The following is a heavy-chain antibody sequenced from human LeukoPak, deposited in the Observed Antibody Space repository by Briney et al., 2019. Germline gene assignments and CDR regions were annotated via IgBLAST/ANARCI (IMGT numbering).Heavy chain of an antibody. D-gene: IGHD2-2*01. J-gene: IGHJ5*02. CDR1: GGSFSGYY. CDR3: ARGGSKGYQLLWPHWFDP. CDR2: INHSGST. V-gene: IGHV4-34*01. Sequence: SETLSLTCAVYGGSFSGYYWSWIRQPPGKGLEWIREINHSGSTNYNPSLKSRVTISVDTSKNQFSLKLSSVTAADTAVYYCARGGSKGYQLLWPHWFDPWGQGTLLTVSS.